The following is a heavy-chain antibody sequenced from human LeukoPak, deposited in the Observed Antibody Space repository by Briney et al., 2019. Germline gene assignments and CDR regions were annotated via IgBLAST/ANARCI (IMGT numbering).Heavy chain of an antibody. CDR1: GFTFRTYT. CDR3: AKDRVPDGIWSLDY. Sequence: GGSLRLSCAASGFTFRTYTMNWVRQAPGEGLEWVSGIYGSGGGGLYADSVRGRFTISRDDSKNMLYLQMNDLRADDTAVYYCAKDRVPDGIWSLDYWGRGTLVTVSS. V-gene: IGHV3-23*01. CDR2: IYGSGGGG. J-gene: IGHJ4*02. D-gene: IGHD1-14*01.